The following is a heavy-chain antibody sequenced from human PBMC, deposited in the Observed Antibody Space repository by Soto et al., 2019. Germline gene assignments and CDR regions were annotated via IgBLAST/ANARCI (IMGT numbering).Heavy chain of an antibody. CDR2: IYYSGSN. D-gene: IGHD3-22*01. Sequence: QVQLQESGPGLVKPSQTLSLTCTVSGGSISSGDYYWSWIRQPPGKGLEWIGYIYYSGSNYYNPSLKSRVTISVDTSKNQFSLKLSSVTAADTAVYYCARSSMIVVVIPTYFDYWGQGTLVTVSS. CDR1: GGSISSGDYY. J-gene: IGHJ4*02. V-gene: IGHV4-30-4*01. CDR3: ARSSMIVVVIPTYFDY.